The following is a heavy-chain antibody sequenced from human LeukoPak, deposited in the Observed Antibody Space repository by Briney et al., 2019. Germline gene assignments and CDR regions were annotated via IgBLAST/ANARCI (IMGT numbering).Heavy chain of an antibody. V-gene: IGHV4-39*07. J-gene: IGHJ6*03. Sequence: SETLSLTCTVSGGSISSSSYYWGWIRQPPGKGLEWIGSIYYSGSTYYNPSLKSRVTISVDTSKNQFSLKLSSVTAADTAVYYCAREVGYSSSGRTNYYYYMDVWGKGTTVTVSS. CDR3: AREVGYSSSGRTNYYYYMDV. CDR2: IYYSGST. D-gene: IGHD6-6*01. CDR1: GGSISSSSYY.